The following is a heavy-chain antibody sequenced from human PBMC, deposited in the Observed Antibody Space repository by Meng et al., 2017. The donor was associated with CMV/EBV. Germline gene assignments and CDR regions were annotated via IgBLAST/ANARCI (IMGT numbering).Heavy chain of an antibody. J-gene: IGHJ6*02. CDR2: ISYDGSNK. CDR3: ARDQGVVPAAIGYYYYGMDV. D-gene: IGHD2-2*01. V-gene: IGHV3-30*03. Sequence: GGSLRLSCAASGFTFSSYSMNWVRQAPGKGLEWVAVISYDGSNKYYADSVKGRFTISRDNSKNTLYLQMNSLRAEDTAVYYCARDQGVVPAAIGYYYYGMDVWGQGTTVTVS. CDR1: GFTFSSYS.